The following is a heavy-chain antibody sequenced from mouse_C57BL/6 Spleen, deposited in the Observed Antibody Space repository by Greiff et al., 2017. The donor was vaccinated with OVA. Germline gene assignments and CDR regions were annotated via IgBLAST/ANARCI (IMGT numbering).Heavy chain of an antibody. CDR3: ARSRGSSDY. D-gene: IGHD1-1*01. J-gene: IGHJ2*01. V-gene: IGHV1-50*01. Sequence: VQLQQPGAELVKPGASVKLSCKASGYTFTSYWMQWVKQRPGQGLEWIGEIDPSDSYTNYNQKFKGKATLTVDTSSSTAYMQLSSLTSEDSAVYYCARSRGSSDYWGQGTTLTVSS. CDR1: GYTFTSYW. CDR2: IDPSDSYT.